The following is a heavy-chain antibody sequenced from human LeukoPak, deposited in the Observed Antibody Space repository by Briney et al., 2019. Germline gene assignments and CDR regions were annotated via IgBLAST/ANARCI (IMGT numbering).Heavy chain of an antibody. CDR3: ATFLTMTLDY. D-gene: IGHD4-17*01. CDR2: ISGSGSTV. V-gene: IGHV3-48*03. CDR1: GFTFSSYE. Sequence: PGGSLRLSCAASGFTFSSYEMNWVRQAPGKGLEWISYISGSGSTVYYAGSVKGRSTISRANSKNSLFLQMSSLTAEDTAIYYCATFLTMTLDYWGQGTLVTVSS. J-gene: IGHJ4*02.